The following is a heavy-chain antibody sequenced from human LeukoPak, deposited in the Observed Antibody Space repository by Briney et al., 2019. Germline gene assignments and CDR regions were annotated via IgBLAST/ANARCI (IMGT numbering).Heavy chain of an antibody. CDR1: RFTFSNTW. CDR3: TRDQNYYDSSCYFYYFDY. CDR2: IKSKTDGGTT. D-gene: IGHD3-22*01. Sequence: GGSLRLSCAASRFTFSNTWMSWVRQAPGKGLEWVGRIKSKTDGGTTDYAAPVKGRFTISRDDSKNTLYLQMNSLKTEDTAVYYCTRDQNYYDSSCYFYYFDYWGQGTLVTVSS. J-gene: IGHJ4*02. V-gene: IGHV3-15*01.